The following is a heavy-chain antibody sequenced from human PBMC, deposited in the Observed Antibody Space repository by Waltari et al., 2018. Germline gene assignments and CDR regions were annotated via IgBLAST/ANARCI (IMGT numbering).Heavy chain of an antibody. CDR2: INPDVSQR. J-gene: IGHJ4*02. V-gene: IGHV3-7*01. D-gene: IGHD2-21*01. CDR1: GFTFSNSW. Sequence: EVQLVDSGGGLVQPGGSLRLSCAASGFTFSNSWMSWVRKAPGKGLEWVANINPDVSQRGYVDAVKGRFTISRDNAKNSLDLQMNSLRAEDTAVYYCARGVDWGQGTLVTVFS. CDR3: ARGVD.